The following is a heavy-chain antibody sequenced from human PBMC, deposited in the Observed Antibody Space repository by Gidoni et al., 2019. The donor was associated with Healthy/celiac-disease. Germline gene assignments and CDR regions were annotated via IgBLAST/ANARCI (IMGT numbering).Heavy chain of an antibody. V-gene: IGHV1-69*01. CDR2: IIPIFGTA. D-gene: IGHD2-2*01. J-gene: IGHJ5*02. CDR3: AREGCSSTSCYLRVNWFDP. Sequence: ARQAPGQGLEWMGGIIPIFGTANYAQKFQGRVTITADESTSTAYMELSSLRSEDTAVYYCAREGCSSTSCYLRVNWFDPWGQGTLVTVSS.